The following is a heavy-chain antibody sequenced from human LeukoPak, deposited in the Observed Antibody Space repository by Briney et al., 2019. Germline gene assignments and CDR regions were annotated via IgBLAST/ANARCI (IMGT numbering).Heavy chain of an antibody. CDR1: GYSFPTYW. CDR3: ARGPSIWFGEFNTLHYFDY. D-gene: IGHD3-10*01. J-gene: IGHJ4*02. CDR2: IYPNDADT. Sequence: GESLKISCKGSGYSFPTYWIGWVRQMPGKGLEWMGIIYPNDADTRYSPSFQGQVTISADKSLRTAYLQWSSLKASDTAMYYCARGPSIWFGEFNTLHYFDYWGQGTLVTVSS. V-gene: IGHV5-51*01.